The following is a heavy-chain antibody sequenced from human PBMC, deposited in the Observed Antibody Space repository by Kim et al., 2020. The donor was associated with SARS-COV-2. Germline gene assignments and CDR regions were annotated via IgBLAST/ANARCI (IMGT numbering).Heavy chain of an antibody. CDR3: ARGPNYSPFDY. Sequence: GGSLRLSCAASGFTFSSYEMNWVRQAPGKGLEWVSYIIGSGTTIYYADSVRGRCTISRDNDKNSLYLQMNSLRAEDTAVYYCARGPNYSPFDYWGQGTLVTVSS. D-gene: IGHD4-4*01. CDR1: GFTFSSYE. CDR2: IIGSGTTI. V-gene: IGHV3-48*03. J-gene: IGHJ4*02.